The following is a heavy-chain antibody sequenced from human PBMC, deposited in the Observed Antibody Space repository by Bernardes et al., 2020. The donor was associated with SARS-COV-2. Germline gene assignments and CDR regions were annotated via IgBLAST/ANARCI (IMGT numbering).Heavy chain of an antibody. CDR1: GFTFSSYA. J-gene: IGHJ6*02. CDR3: AKDSEVYYYGSGSYYPYYYYYGMDV. D-gene: IGHD3-10*01. Sequence: GSLRLSCAASGFTFSSYAMSWVRQAPGKGLEWVSAISGSGGSTYYADSVKGRFTISRDNSKNTLYLQMNSLRAEDTAVYYCAKDSEVYYYGSGSYYPYYYYYGMDVWGQGTTVTVSS. V-gene: IGHV3-23*01. CDR2: ISGSGGST.